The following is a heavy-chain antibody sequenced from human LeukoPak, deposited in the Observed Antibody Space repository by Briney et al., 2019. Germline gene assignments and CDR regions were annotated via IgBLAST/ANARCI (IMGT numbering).Heavy chain of an antibody. CDR3: ASNYYDSSGYYGPFDY. CDR2: IIPIFGIA. V-gene: IGHV1-69*04. D-gene: IGHD3-22*01. Sequence: SVKVSCKASGGTFGSYAISWVRQAPGQGLEWMGRIIPIFGIANYAQKFQGRVTITADKSTSTAYMELSSLRSEDTAVYHCASNYYDSSGYYGPFDYWGQGTLVTVSS. J-gene: IGHJ4*02. CDR1: GGTFGSYA.